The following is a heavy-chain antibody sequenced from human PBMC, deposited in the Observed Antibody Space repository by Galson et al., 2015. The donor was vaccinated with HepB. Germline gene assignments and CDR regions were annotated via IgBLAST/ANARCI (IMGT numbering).Heavy chain of an antibody. V-gene: IGHV6-1*01. CDR1: GDSVSSNSAT. Sequence: CAISGDSVSSNSATWNWIRQSPSRGLEWLGRTYYRSKWFYDYALSVRSRITINPDTSKYQFSLQLNSVSPEDTAVYYCARGAYYDNWGRGTLVTVSS. CDR3: ARGAYYDN. J-gene: IGHJ4*02. CDR2: TYYRSKWFY.